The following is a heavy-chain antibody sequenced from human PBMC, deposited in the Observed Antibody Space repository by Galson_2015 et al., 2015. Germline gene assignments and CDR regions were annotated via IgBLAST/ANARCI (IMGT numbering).Heavy chain of an antibody. CDR1: GYTFTSYY. D-gene: IGHD3-10*01. Sequence: SVKVSCKAFGYTFTSYYIHWVRQAPGQGLEWMGVINPSNGDTTYAQRFQGRVTMTGDKSTSTVYLSLTSLSPADTAIYYCARDATLVRGLILTADWFDPWGQGTLVTVSS. CDR3: ARDATLVRGLILTADWFDP. J-gene: IGHJ5*02. CDR2: INPSNGDT. V-gene: IGHV1-46*01.